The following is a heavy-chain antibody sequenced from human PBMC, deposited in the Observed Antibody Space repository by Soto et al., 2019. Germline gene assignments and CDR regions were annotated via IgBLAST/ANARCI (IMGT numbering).Heavy chain of an antibody. J-gene: IGHJ4*02. V-gene: IGHV4-59*01. CDR3: ARGVGATEVMFFDY. CDR1: GGSISSYY. CDR2: IYYSGST. Sequence: LSLTCTVSGGSISSYYWSWIRQPPGKGLEWIGYIYYSGSTNYNPSLKSRVTISVDTSKNQFSLKLSSVTAADTAVYYCARGVGATEVMFFDYWGQGTLVTVSS. D-gene: IGHD1-26*01.